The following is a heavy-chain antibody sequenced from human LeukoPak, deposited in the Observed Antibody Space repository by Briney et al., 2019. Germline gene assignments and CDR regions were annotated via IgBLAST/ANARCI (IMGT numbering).Heavy chain of an antibody. CDR2: ISSSSSTI. V-gene: IGHV3-48*01. D-gene: IGHD5-12*01. Sequence: GGSLRLSCAASGFTFSSYSMNWVRQAPGKGLEWVSYISSSSSTIYYADSVKGRFTISRDNAKNSLYLQMNSLRAEDTAVYYCAKDTVKVKTISQVPHYMDVWGKGTTVTISS. J-gene: IGHJ6*03. CDR1: GFTFSSYS. CDR3: AKDTVKVKTISQVPHYMDV.